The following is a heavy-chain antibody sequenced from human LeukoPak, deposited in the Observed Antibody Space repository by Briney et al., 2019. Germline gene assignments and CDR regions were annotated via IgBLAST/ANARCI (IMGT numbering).Heavy chain of an antibody. V-gene: IGHV3-9*01. D-gene: IGHD5-18*01. CDR2: ISWNSGSI. CDR1: GFTFDDYA. Sequence: GRSLRLSCAASGFTFDDYAMHWVRQAPGKGLEWVSGISWNSGSIGYADSVKGRFTISRDNAKNSLYRQMNSLRAEDTALYYCAKDETSYGPTSAYGMDVWGQGTTVTVSS. J-gene: IGHJ6*02. CDR3: AKDETSYGPTSAYGMDV.